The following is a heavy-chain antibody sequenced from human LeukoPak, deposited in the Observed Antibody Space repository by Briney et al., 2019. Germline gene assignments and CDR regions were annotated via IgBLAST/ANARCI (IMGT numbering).Heavy chain of an antibody. V-gene: IGHV3-7*01. CDR2: IKYDGREK. J-gene: IGHJ6*02. CDR3: ARDRDSSGYYPSYYYYYGMDV. CDR1: GYTFSRHW. D-gene: IGHD3-22*01. Sequence: PGGFLRLSCAASGYTFSRHWMIWVRRAPGKGLECVANIKYDGREKYYVDSVKGRFTISRDNAKNSLYLQMISLRAEDTAVYYCARDRDSSGYYPSYYYYYGMDVWGQGTTVTVSS.